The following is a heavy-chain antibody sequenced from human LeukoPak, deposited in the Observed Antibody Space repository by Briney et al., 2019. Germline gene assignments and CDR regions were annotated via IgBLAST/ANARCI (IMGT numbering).Heavy chain of an antibody. D-gene: IGHD6-13*01. V-gene: IGHV1-2*02. J-gene: IGHJ4*02. CDR1: GYTFTGYY. CDR3: AKDRGSWFALFDS. CDR2: INPNSGGT. Sequence: GASVKVSCKASGYTFTGYYMHWVRQAPGQGLEWMGWINPNSGGTNYAQKFQGRVTMTRDTSISTAYMELSRLRSDDTAVYYCAKDRGSWFALFDSWGQGTLVTVSS.